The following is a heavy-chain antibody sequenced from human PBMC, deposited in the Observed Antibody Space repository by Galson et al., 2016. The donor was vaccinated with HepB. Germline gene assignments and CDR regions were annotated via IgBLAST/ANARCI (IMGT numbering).Heavy chain of an antibody. J-gene: IGHJ4*02. Sequence: SVKVSCKASGGTFSSYTINWVRQAPGQGLEWMGRIIPIPGIANSAPRFQGRVTITADKSTSTAYMELNSLKSEATAMYYCARSGHGAKYTVPSRNTKAYVDYWGQGTLVTVSS. CDR2: IIPIPGIA. D-gene: IGHD4/OR15-4a*01. V-gene: IGHV1-69*02. CDR3: ARSGHGAKYTVPSRNTKAYVDY. CDR1: GGTFSSYT.